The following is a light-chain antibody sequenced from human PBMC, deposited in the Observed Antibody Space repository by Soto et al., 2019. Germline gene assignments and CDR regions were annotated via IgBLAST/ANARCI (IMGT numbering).Light chain of an antibody. V-gene: IGLV2-14*03. J-gene: IGLJ1*01. Sequence: SVLTQPASVSGSPGQSITISCTGTSSDVGGYNYVSWYQQHPGKAPKLMIYDVTNRPSGVSDRFSGSKSGYTASLTISGLQAEDEADYYCSSYTTSSTYVFGTGTKVTVL. CDR1: SSDVGGYNY. CDR3: SSYTTSSTYV. CDR2: DVT.